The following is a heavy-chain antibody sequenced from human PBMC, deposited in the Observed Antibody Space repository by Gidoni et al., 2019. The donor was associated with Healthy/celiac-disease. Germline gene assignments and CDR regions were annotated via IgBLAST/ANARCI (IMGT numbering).Heavy chain of an antibody. Sequence: ELQLVESGGGLVHPGWSLSLSCAASGFTFSSYWMSWVRKAPGKGLEGVDKIKQDGSEKYYVESVKGRFTISRDNAKNSLDLQMNSLRAEDTAVYYCARGWALEWLYSDAFDIWGQGTMVTVSS. D-gene: IGHD3-3*01. CDR3: ARGWALEWLYSDAFDI. J-gene: IGHJ3*02. CDR1: GFTFSSYW. CDR2: IKQDGSEK. V-gene: IGHV3-7*03.